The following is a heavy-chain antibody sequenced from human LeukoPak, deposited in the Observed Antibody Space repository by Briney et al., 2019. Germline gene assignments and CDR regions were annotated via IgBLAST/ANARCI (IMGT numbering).Heavy chain of an antibody. D-gene: IGHD3/OR15-3a*01. Sequence: SETLSLTCTVSGGSISGYYWSWIRQPPGKGLEWIGSSFYTGSTDYNPSLKSRVTISVDTSKNQLSLKLTSVTVADTAAYYCARVDSGHFDYWGQGALVTVSS. V-gene: IGHV4-59*01. CDR2: SFYTGST. J-gene: IGHJ4*02. CDR1: GGSISGYY. CDR3: ARVDSGHFDY.